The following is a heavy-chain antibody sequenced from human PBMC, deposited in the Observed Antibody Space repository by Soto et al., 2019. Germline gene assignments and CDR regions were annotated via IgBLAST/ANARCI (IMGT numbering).Heavy chain of an antibody. D-gene: IGHD5-18*01. J-gene: IGHJ4*02. CDR3: ARGGPRDGYRDLDY. CDR2: ITNSGDST. V-gene: IGHV3-23*01. Sequence: EVQLLESGGDLVQPGGSLRLSCAASGFAFATYAMTWVRQSPGKGLEWVSCITNSGDSTYFADSVKGRFTISRDDSKNTLYLQMSGLSAEDTAVYYCARGGPRDGYRDLDYWGPGTQVTVS. CDR1: GFAFATYA.